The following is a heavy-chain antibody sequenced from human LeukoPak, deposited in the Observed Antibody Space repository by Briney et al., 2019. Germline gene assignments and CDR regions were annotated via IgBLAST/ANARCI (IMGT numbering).Heavy chain of an antibody. J-gene: IGHJ4*02. CDR2: SSGSGGST. CDR3: ARDEGYCSGGSCYSNY. Sequence: GGSLRLSCAASGFTFSSYAMSWVRQAPGKGLEWVSVSSGSGGSTYYADSVKGRFTISRDNAKNSLYLQMNSLRAEDTAVYYCARDEGYCSGGSCYSNYWGQGTLVTVSS. V-gene: IGHV3-23*01. CDR1: GFTFSSYA. D-gene: IGHD2-15*01.